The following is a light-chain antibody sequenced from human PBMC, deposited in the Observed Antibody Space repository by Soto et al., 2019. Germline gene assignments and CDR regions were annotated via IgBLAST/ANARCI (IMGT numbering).Light chain of an antibody. CDR2: TNT. J-gene: IGLJ1*01. V-gene: IGLV1-40*01. Sequence: QSVLTQPPSVSGAPGQRVTISCTGSGSNIGAGYDVHWYQHLPGTAPKLLIYTNTNRPSGVPDRFSGSKSGTSASLAITGLQAEDEADYYCQSYDSSLSSYVFGTGTKLTVL. CDR3: QSYDSSLSSYV. CDR1: GSNIGAGYD.